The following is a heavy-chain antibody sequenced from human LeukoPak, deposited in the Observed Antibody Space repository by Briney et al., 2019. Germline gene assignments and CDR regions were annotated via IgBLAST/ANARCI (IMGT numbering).Heavy chain of an antibody. D-gene: IGHD5-18*01. CDR3: ARHLSGVTGYTYGRGIDY. J-gene: IGHJ4*02. V-gene: IGHV3-21*01. CDR1: GFIFSSYS. Sequence: PGGSLRLSCAASGFIFSSYSMNWVRQAPGKGLEWVSSISSSSSYIYYADSVKGRFTISRDNAKNSLYLQMNSLRAEDTAVYYCARHLSGVTGYTYGRGIDYWGQGTLVTVSS. CDR2: ISSSSSYI.